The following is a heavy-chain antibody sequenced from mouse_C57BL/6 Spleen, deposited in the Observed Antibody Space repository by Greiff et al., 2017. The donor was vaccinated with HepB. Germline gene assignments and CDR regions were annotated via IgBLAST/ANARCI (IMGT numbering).Heavy chain of an antibody. CDR3: TPQGTWFAD. D-gene: IGHD3-2*02. V-gene: IGHV14-4*01. CDR2: IDPENGDT. Sequence: VQLQQSGAELVRPGASVKLSCTASGFNIKDDYMHWVKLRPEQGLEWIGWIDPENGDTEYASKFQGKATITADTSSHTAYLQLSSLTSEDTAVYYSTPQGTWFADWGQGTLVTVSA. J-gene: IGHJ3*01. CDR1: GFNIKDDY.